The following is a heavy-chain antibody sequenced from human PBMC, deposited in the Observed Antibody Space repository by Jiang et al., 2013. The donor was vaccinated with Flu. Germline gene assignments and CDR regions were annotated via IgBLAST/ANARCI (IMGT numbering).Heavy chain of an antibody. CDR2: IIPILGIA. D-gene: IGHD5-24*01. CDR3: ARRGSRRDGYNYGGDDY. V-gene: IGHV1-69*04. Sequence: GAEVKKPGSSVKVSCKASGGTFSSYAISWVRQAPGQGLEWMGRIIPILGIANYAQKFQGRVTITADKSTSTAYMELSSLRSEDTAVYYCARRGSRRDGYNYGGDDYWGQGTLVTVSS. CDR1: GGTFSSYA. J-gene: IGHJ4*02.